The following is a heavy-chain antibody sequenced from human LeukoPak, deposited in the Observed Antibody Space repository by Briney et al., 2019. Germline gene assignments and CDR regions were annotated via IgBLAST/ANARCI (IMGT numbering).Heavy chain of an antibody. D-gene: IGHD2-21*02. V-gene: IGHV3-33*01. Sequence: GGSLRLSCAASGFTFRNYGMQWVRQAPGKGLEWVALIWYDGSRKYYADSVKGRFTISRDNSKNTLYLQLNSLRAEDAAVYFCASARSSNCGGDCYYLDYWGQGTLVTVSS. CDR1: GFTFRNYG. CDR3: ASARSSNCGGDCYYLDY. J-gene: IGHJ4*02. CDR2: IWYDGSRK.